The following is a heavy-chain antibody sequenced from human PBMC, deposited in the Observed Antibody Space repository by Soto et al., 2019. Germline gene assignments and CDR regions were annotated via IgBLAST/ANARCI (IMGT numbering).Heavy chain of an antibody. V-gene: IGHV4-4*08. Sequence: SETLCVSCTVAGGSISSYYWRWIRKPPGKGLEWIGYIYSSGSTNYNPSLKSRVTLFVDTSKNQFSLMLSSVTAADTAVYYCARSGYSYGPNPLLYWGQGTLVTVSS. D-gene: IGHD5-18*01. CDR2: IYSSGST. J-gene: IGHJ4*02. CDR3: ARSGYSYGPNPLLY. CDR1: GGSISSYY.